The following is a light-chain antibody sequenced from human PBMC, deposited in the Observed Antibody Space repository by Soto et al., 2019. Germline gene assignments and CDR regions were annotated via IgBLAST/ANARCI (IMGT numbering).Light chain of an antibody. CDR3: QTWGTGLLV. Sequence: QPVLTQSPSASASLGASVKLTCTLSSGHSSYAIAWHQQQPEKGPRYLMNLNSDGSHTKWDGIPDRFSGSSSGAERYLTISSLQSEDEADYYCQTWGTGLLVFGGGTKLTVL. CDR2: LNSDGSH. V-gene: IGLV4-69*01. CDR1: SGHSSYA. J-gene: IGLJ3*02.